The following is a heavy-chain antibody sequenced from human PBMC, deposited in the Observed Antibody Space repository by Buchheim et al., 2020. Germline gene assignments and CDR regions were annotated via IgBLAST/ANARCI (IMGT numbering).Heavy chain of an antibody. CDR3: TSHKLRWYLVDY. D-gene: IGHD4-23*01. Sequence: EVQLVESGGGLVKPGGSLRLSCAASGFTFSNAWMSWVRQAPGKGLEWVGRITSKTDGGTTDYAAPVKGRFTISRDDSKNTLYLQMNSLKTEDTGVYYCTSHKLRWYLVDYGGQGTL. V-gene: IGHV3-15*01. CDR2: ITSKTDGGTT. J-gene: IGHJ4*02. CDR1: GFTFSNAW.